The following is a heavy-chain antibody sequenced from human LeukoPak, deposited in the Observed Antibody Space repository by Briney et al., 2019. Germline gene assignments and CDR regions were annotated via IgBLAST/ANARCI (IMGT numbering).Heavy chain of an antibody. J-gene: IGHJ4*02. CDR2: ISHYKNA. CDR1: GDSISSGGYF. Sequence: SSETLSLTCTVSGDSISSGGYFWSWIRQPPGKGLEWIGYISHYKNAYYNPSLSSRVTMSVDKSKNQVSLKITSVTAADTAIYYCARDGYNSAPFDYWGPGTLVTVSS. V-gene: IGHV4-30-2*05. CDR3: ARDGYNSAPFDY. D-gene: IGHD5-24*01.